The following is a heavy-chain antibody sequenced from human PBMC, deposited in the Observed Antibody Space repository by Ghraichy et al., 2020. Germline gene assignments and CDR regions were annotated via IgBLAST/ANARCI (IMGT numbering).Heavy chain of an antibody. CDR1: GYSISSGYY. Sequence: SETLSLTCAVSGYSISSGYYWGWIRQPPGKGLEWIGSIYHSGSTYYNPSLKSRVTISVDTSKNQFSLKLSSVTAADTAVYYCARGGSGWGWHFQHWGQGTLVTVSS. V-gene: IGHV4-38-2*01. D-gene: IGHD6-19*01. CDR3: ARGGSGWGWHFQH. J-gene: IGHJ1*01. CDR2: IYHSGST.